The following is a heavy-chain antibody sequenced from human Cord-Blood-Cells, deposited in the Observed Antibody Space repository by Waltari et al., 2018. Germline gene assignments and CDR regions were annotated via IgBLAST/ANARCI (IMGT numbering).Heavy chain of an antibody. CDR1: GYTFTSYG. J-gene: IGHJ6*02. Sequence: QVQLVQSGAEVKKPGASVQVSCKASGYTFTSYGLSWVRQAPGQGLEGMGWISAYNGNTNYAQKLQGRGTMTTDTSTSTAYMELRSLRSDDTAVYYCARDVAPIAAAGYYYYGMDVWGQGTTVTVSS. D-gene: IGHD6-13*01. CDR2: ISAYNGNT. V-gene: IGHV1-18*01. CDR3: ARDVAPIAAAGYYYYGMDV.